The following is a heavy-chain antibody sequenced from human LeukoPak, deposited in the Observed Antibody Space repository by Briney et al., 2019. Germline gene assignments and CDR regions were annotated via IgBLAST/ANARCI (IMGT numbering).Heavy chain of an antibody. D-gene: IGHD3-9*01. J-gene: IGHJ6*02. CDR3: LGLVTDPLYGMDV. V-gene: IGHV4-39*01. Sequence: PSETLSLTCTVSGGSISSSSYYWGWIRQPPGKGLEWIGSIYYSGSTYYNPSLKSRVTISVDTSKNQFSLKLSSVTAADTAVYNCLGLVTDPLYGMDVWGQGTTVTVSS. CDR1: GGSISSSSYY. CDR2: IYYSGST.